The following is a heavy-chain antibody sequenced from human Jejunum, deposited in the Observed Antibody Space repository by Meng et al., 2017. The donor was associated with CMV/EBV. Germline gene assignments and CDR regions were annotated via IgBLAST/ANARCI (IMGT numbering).Heavy chain of an antibody. CDR3: ARADYGDYEGPWFDP. V-gene: IGHV3-7*01. Sequence: GFTFTKYWMPWVRQAPGKGLELVANIKQDGSEKNYVDSVKGRFTISRDNAKNSVYLQMDSLRAEDTAVYFCARADYGDYEGPWFDPWGQGTLVTVSS. CDR1: GFTFTKYW. D-gene: IGHD4-17*01. J-gene: IGHJ5*02. CDR2: IKQDGSEK.